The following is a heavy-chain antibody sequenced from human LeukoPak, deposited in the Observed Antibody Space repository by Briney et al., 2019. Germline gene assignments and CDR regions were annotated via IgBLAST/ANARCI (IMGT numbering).Heavy chain of an antibody. Sequence: GGSLRLSCAASGFTFSSYGMHWVHQAPGKGLEWVAVISYDGSNKYYADSVKGRFTISRDNSKNTLYLQMNSLRAEDTAVYYCAKGYYDYYDSSGSEPFFASWGQGTLVTVSS. J-gene: IGHJ4*02. CDR1: GFTFSSYG. V-gene: IGHV3-30*18. D-gene: IGHD3-22*01. CDR2: ISYDGSNK. CDR3: AKGYYDYYDSSGSEPFFAS.